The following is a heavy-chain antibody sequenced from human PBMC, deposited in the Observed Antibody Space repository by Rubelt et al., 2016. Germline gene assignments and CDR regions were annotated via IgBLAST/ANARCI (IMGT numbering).Heavy chain of an antibody. V-gene: IGHV3-23*01. J-gene: IGHJ5*02. CDR3: ARDRITGTTGWFDP. D-gene: IGHD1-7*01. Sequence: VRQAPGKGLEWVSGITDSGGRTYYAGSVKGRFTISRDNSKNTLYLQMNSLRADDTAVYYCARDRITGTTGWFDPRGQGTLVTVSS. CDR2: ITDSGGRT.